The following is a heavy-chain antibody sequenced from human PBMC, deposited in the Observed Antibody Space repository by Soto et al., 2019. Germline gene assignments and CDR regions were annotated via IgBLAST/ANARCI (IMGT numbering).Heavy chain of an antibody. CDR1: RYTFTGYY. V-gene: IGHV1-2*02. Sequence: QVQLVQSGAEVKKPGASVEVSCKASRYTFTGYYIHWVRQAPGQGLEWLGWINPNSGGTNFAPKYQDRVTMTRDTSISTAYMRLSRLTSDDTAVYYCATGTGYGLDVWDQGTTVAVSS. CDR2: INPNSGGT. CDR3: ATGTGYGLDV. J-gene: IGHJ6*02. D-gene: IGHD4-17*01.